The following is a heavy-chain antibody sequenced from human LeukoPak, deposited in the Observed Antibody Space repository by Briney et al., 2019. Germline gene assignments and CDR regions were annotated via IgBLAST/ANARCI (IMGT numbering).Heavy chain of an antibody. D-gene: IGHD2-2*01. Sequence: GGSLRLSCAASGFTFRNYGMSWVRQAPGKGLEWVSAISDNGGSTYYADSVKRRFTISRDNSKNTLYLQMNSLGGDDTAVYHCAKAPSSGYCSSTSCYYESWGQGTLVTVSS. J-gene: IGHJ4*02. V-gene: IGHV3-23*01. CDR2: ISDNGGST. CDR1: GFTFRNYG. CDR3: AKAPSSGYCSSTSCYYES.